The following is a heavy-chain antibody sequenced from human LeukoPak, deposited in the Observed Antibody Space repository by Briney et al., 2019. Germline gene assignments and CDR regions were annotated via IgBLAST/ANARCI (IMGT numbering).Heavy chain of an antibody. CDR1: GFTFSSYS. D-gene: IGHD3-22*01. CDR3: ARVEWESSGYYFDY. Sequence: GGTLRLSCAASGFTFSSYSMKWVRQAPGKGLEWVSSISSSSSYIYYADSVKGRFTISRDNAKNSLYLQMNSLRAEDTAVYYCARVEWESSGYYFDYWGQGTLVTVSS. J-gene: IGHJ4*02. CDR2: ISSSSSYI. V-gene: IGHV3-21*01.